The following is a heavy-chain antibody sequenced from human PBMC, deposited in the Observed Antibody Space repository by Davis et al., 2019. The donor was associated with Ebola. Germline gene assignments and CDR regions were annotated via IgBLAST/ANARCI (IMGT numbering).Heavy chain of an antibody. D-gene: IGHD2-15*01. J-gene: IGHJ5*02. CDR2: INAGDGKI. Sequence: ASVKVSCKASGYTFINYAIHWVRQAPGQRLEWMGWINAGDGKIIYSENFQGRLTITRDTSATTAYMELSSLRSEDTAVYYCATDSYDGYCSGGSCSNWFDPWGQGTLVTVSS. V-gene: IGHV1-3*01. CDR3: ATDSYDGYCSGGSCSNWFDP. CDR1: GYTFINYA.